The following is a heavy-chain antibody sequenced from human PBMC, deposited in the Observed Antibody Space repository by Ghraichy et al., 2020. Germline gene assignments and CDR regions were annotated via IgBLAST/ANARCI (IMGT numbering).Heavy chain of an antibody. V-gene: IGHV3-30*18. D-gene: IGHD3-9*01. CDR1: GFTFSNYG. CDR3: AKQYYYDILTGPRYLEC. CDR2: ISYDGSQK. J-gene: IGHJ4*02. Sequence: GGSLRLSCAASGFTFSNYGMHWVRQAPGKGLEWVAVISYDGSQKYYGDSVKGRFTISRDNSKDTLYLQMNTLSAEDTAVYYCAKQYYYDILTGPRYLECWGQGTLVTVSP.